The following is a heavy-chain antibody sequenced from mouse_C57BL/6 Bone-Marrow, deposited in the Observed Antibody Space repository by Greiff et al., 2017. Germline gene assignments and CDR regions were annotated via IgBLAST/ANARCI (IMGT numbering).Heavy chain of an antibody. V-gene: IGHV1-31*01. CDR1: GYSFTGYY. J-gene: IGHJ1*03. Sequence: LVESGPELVKPGASVKISCKASGYSFTGYYMHWVKQSHGKILDWIGYIYPYNGVASYNQKFKSKATLTVDKSSSTAYMELRSLTSEDSAFYYCARLTPVWYFDVWGTGTTVSVTS. CDR2: IYPYNGVA. CDR3: ARLTPVWYFDV.